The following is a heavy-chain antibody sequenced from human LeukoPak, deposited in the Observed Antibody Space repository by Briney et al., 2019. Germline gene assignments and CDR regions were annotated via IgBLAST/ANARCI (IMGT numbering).Heavy chain of an antibody. CDR2: LYYSGST. CDR3: AVSQRFAEPPGD. J-gene: IGHJ4*02. CDR1: GDSISSSTYY. D-gene: IGHD1-14*01. Sequence: PSATLSLTCSVSGDSISSSTYYWGWIRQPPGKGLEWIVSLYYSGSTYYNPSLKSRVTFSVDTSKNQFSLNLSSVTAADTAVYYCAVSQRFAEPPGDWGQGTLVTVSS. V-gene: IGHV4-39*01.